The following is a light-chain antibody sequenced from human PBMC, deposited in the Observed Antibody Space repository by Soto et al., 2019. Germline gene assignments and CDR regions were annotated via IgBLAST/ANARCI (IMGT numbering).Light chain of an antibody. J-gene: IGLJ1*01. Sequence: QSALTQPPSTSGSPGQSVTISCTGTSSDVVGYNYVSWYQQHPGKAPKLMIYEVTKRPSGVPDRFSGSKSGNTASLTVSWLQAEDEADYYCSSYAGSNNFVFGTGTKVTVL. CDR3: SSYAGSNNFV. CDR2: EVT. V-gene: IGLV2-8*01. CDR1: SSDVVGYNY.